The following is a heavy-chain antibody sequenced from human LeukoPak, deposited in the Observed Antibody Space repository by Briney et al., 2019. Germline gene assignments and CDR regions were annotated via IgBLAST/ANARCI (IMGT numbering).Heavy chain of an antibody. J-gene: IGHJ4*02. Sequence: GGSLRLSCAASGFTVSSNSMSWVRQAPGKGLEWVSGIYSGGSTYYADSAKGRFTISRDNSRNTLFLQMNSLRAADTAVYYCARAAAADSSGWYAWGDFWGQGSLVTVSS. CDR3: ARAAAADSSGWYAWGDF. D-gene: IGHD6-19*01. CDR1: GFTVSSNS. V-gene: IGHV3-66*01. CDR2: IYSGGST.